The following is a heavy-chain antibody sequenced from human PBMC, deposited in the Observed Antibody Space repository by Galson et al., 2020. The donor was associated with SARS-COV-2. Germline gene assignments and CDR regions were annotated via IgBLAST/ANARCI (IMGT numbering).Heavy chain of an antibody. V-gene: IGHV4-4*02. CDR2: IHHSGNT. CDR1: GGSVINTNW. CDR3: ARLGDCSGGTCYSRGYNWFDP. D-gene: IGHD2-15*01. Sequence: SENLSLTCAVSGGSVINTNWWTWVRQSPGKRLEWIGEIHHSGNTNYNPSLNSRVTISVDTSKNQFSLKLISVTAADTAVYFCARLGDCSGGTCYSRGYNWFDPWGQGTLVTVSS. J-gene: IGHJ5*02.